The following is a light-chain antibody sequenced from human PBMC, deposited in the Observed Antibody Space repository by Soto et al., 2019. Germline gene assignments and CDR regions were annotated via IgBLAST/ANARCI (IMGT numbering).Light chain of an antibody. CDR1: QSVRSS. Sequence: ELVLTQSPATLSLSPGDRATLSCRASQSVRSSLAWYQQRPGQAPRLLIYDATNRATGFPARFSGSGSGTDFTLTISSLEPEDFAVYYCQQRSNWPPTFGQGTKREIK. V-gene: IGKV3-11*01. J-gene: IGKJ2*01. CDR3: QQRSNWPPT. CDR2: DAT.